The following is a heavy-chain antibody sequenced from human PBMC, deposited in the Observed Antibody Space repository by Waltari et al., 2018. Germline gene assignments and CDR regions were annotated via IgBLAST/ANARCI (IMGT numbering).Heavy chain of an antibody. CDR2: INLNRESV. CDR3: AKKIDEVYGRDGLVYDGFDM. J-gene: IGHJ3*02. D-gene: IGHD2-8*01. V-gene: IGHV3-9*01. CDR1: GFTFDDYA. Sequence: EVQLVESGGGLVQPGRSLRLSCAASGFTFDDYAMPWVRQAPGKGLEWVAGINLNRESVAYGDSVKGRFTISRDNARNSLYLQLNSLTTEDTALYYCAKKIDEVYGRDGLVYDGFDMWGQGTMVTVSS.